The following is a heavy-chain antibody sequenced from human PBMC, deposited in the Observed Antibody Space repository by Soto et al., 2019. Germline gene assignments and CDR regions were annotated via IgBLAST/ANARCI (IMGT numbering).Heavy chain of an antibody. CDR1: GFTFSNFY. CDR3: ALQGGGTVAAATVSYYGMDL. J-gene: IGHJ6*02. V-gene: IGHV3-11*01. D-gene: IGHD2-15*01. Sequence: GGSLRLSCAASGFTFSNFYMNWIRQAPGKGLEWLSYISGSGDTVYYADSVGGRFTISRDNAENSLYLQMNSLRVEDTALYYCALQGGGTVAAATVSYYGMDLWGQGTTVTV. CDR2: ISGSGDTV.